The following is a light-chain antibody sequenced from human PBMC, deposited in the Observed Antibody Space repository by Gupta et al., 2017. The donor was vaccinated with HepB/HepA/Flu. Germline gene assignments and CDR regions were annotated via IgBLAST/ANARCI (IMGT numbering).Light chain of an antibody. J-gene: IGKJ4*01. CDR1: QSVSGN. CDR3: QQYLTLPS. V-gene: IGKV3-15*01. CDR2: GAA. Sequence: EILLTQSPAPLSLSPGERANLSCRASQSVSGNLVWYPQKPGQAPRVLIYGAATRATGIPGRFSGSGFGTEFTLTISSLQAEDLGIYYCQQYLTLPSFGGGTKVEIK.